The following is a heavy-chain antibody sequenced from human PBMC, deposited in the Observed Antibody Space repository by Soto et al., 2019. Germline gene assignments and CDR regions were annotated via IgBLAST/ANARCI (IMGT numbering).Heavy chain of an antibody. D-gene: IGHD6-13*01. CDR1: GYIFNNYD. Sequence: GASVKVSCKASGYIFNNYDITWVRQATGQGLEWMGWVNPNSGNTGYAQNFHGRVTMTKNTPISTAYMELSSVKPEDTAVYYCARRYGNYYYGMDVWGQGTTVTVSS. J-gene: IGHJ6*02. CDR3: ARRYGNYYYGMDV. V-gene: IGHV1-8*01. CDR2: VNPNSGNT.